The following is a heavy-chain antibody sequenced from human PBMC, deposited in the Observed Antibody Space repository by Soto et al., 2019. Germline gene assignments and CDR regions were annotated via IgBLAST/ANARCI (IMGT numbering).Heavy chain of an antibody. CDR1: GFTFSDYY. V-gene: IGHV3-11*06. D-gene: IGHD2-15*01. J-gene: IGHJ4*02. CDR2: ISSSSSYT. Sequence: PGGSLRLSCAASGFTFSDYYMSWIRQAPGKELEWVSYISSSSSYTNYADSVKGRFTISRDNAKNSLYLQMNSLRAEDTAVYYCARNQYCSGGSCYSGSAPGYLGQGTLVTVSS. CDR3: ARNQYCSGGSCYSGSAPGY.